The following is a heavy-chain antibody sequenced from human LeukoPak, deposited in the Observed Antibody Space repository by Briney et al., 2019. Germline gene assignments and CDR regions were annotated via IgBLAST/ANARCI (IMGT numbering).Heavy chain of an antibody. D-gene: IGHD3-10*01. Sequence: GRSLRLSCTASGFTFGDYAMSWVRQAPGKGLEWVGFIRSKAYGGTTEYAASVKGRFTISRDDSKSIAYLQMNSLKTEDTAVYYCTRENGSGRLRAFDTWGQGTMVTVSS. J-gene: IGHJ3*02. CDR1: GFTFGDYA. CDR3: TRENGSGRLRAFDT. CDR2: IRSKAYGGTT. V-gene: IGHV3-49*04.